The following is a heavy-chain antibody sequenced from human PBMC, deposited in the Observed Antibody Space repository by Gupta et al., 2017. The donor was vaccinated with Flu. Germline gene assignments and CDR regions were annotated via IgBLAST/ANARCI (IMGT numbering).Heavy chain of an antibody. CDR3: ARECRDIVVVPAAIIQGFDP. CDR1: GGSFSGYY. CDR2: INHSGST. V-gene: IGHV4-34*01. D-gene: IGHD2-2*02. Sequence: QVQLQQWGAGLLKPSETLSLTCAVYGGSFSGYYWSWIRQPPGKGLEWIGEINHSGSTNYNPSLKSRVTISVDTSKNQFSLKLSSVTAADTAVYYCARECRDIVVVPAAIIQGFDPWGQGTLVTVSS. J-gene: IGHJ5*02.